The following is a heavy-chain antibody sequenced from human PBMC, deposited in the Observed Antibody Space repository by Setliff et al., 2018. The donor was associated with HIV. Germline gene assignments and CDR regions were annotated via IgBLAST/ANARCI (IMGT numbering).Heavy chain of an antibody. CDR2: IYKGGST. Sequence: SETLSLTCTVSGGSISTYYWSWIRQPPGKGLEWIGWIGYIYKGGSTYYNPSLKSRVTMSEDTSKNQFSLKLRSVTAVDTAVYYCARSALWFGEADWYFDLWGRGTLVTVSS. V-gene: IGHV4-4*09. CDR3: ARSALWFGEADWYFDL. D-gene: IGHD3-10*01. CDR1: GGSISTYY. J-gene: IGHJ2*01.